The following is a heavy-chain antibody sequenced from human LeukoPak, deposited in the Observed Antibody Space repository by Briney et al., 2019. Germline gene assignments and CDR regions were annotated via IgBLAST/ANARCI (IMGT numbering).Heavy chain of an antibody. Sequence: PAGSLTLSREASGFTFSSYDMNWVRQAPGKGLEWVSVISGSGGSTDYADSVKGRFSISRDNSKNTLYLQMNSLRAEDTAVYYCAKGQLWFGEFSYFDYWGQGDLAADSS. CDR2: ISGSGGST. J-gene: IGHJ4*02. CDR3: AKGQLWFGEFSYFDY. CDR1: GFTFSSYD. D-gene: IGHD3-10*01. V-gene: IGHV3-23*01.